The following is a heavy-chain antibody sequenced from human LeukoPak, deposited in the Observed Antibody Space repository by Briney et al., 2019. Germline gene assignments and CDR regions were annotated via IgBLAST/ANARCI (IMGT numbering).Heavy chain of an antibody. CDR3: ARGSGSYLSDAFDV. CDR2: IYYSGST. D-gene: IGHD3-10*01. CDR1: GGSISSYY. J-gene: IGHJ3*01. V-gene: IGHV4-59*01. Sequence: SETLSLTCTVSGGSISSYYWSWIRQPPGKGLEWIGYIYYSGSTDHNPSLKSRVTIPVDTSRNQFSLKLSSVTAADTAAYYCARGSGSYLSDAFDVWGQGTMVTVSS.